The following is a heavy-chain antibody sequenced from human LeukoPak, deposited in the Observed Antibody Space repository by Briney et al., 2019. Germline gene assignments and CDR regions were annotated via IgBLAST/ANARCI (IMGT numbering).Heavy chain of an antibody. CDR2: ISSSSSYI. Sequence: KSGGSLRLSCAASGFTFSSYSMNWVRQAPGKGLEWVSSISSSSSYIYYADSVKGRFTISRDNAKNSLYLQMNSLRAEDTAVYYCARGQKFLEWFHSYYYGMDVWGQGTTVTVSS. V-gene: IGHV3-21*01. J-gene: IGHJ6*02. CDR3: ARGQKFLEWFHSYYYGMDV. D-gene: IGHD3-3*01. CDR1: GFTFSSYS.